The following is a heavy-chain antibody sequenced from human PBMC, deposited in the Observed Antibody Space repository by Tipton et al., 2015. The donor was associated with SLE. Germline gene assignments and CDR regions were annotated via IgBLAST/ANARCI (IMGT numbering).Heavy chain of an antibody. CDR1: GYSISSGYY. Sequence: TLSLTCTVSGYSISSGYYWGWIRQPPGKGLEWIGSIYHSGSIYYNPSLKSRVIISVDTSKNQFSLRLNSVTAADTALYYCTRDGGSGYDSWGQGTLVTVSS. J-gene: IGHJ4*02. CDR3: TRDGGSGYDS. V-gene: IGHV4-38-2*02. CDR2: IYHSGSI. D-gene: IGHD5-12*01.